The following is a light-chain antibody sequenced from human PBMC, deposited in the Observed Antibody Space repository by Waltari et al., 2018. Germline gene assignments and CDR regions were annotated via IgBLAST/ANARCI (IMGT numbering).Light chain of an antibody. CDR3: QQYDNLPLT. CDR2: DAS. CDR1: QDISNY. V-gene: IGKV1-33*01. Sequence: DIQMTLSPSSLSASVGDRVTITCQASQDISNYLNWYQQKPGKAPKRLIYDASNLETGVPSRFSGSGSGTDFTFTISSLQPEDIATYYCQQYDNLPLTFGGGTKVEIK. J-gene: IGKJ4*01.